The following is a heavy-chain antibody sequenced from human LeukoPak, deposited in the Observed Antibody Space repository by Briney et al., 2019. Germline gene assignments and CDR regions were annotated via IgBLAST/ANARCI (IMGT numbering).Heavy chain of an antibody. V-gene: IGHV4-34*01. CDR2: INHSGST. CDR1: GGSFSGYY. CDR3: ASGKNIVVVVAALNWFDP. J-gene: IGHJ5*02. D-gene: IGHD2-15*01. Sequence: PSETLSLTCAVYGGSFSGYYWSWIRQPPGKGLEWIGEINHSGSTNYNPSLKSRVTISVDTSKNQFSLKLSSVTAADTAVYYCASGKNIVVVVAALNWFDPWGQGTQVTVSS.